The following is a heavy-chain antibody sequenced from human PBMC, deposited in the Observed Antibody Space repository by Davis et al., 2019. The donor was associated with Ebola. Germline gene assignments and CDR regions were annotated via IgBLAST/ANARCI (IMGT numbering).Heavy chain of an antibody. D-gene: IGHD3/OR15-3a*01. CDR2: IYYSGST. V-gene: IGHV4-61*01. CDR3: ARDFSLDRFDYYYYYGMDV. J-gene: IGHJ6*02. Sequence: SETLSLTCTVSGGSVSSGSYYWSWIRQPPGKGLEWIGYIYYSGSTNYNPSLKSRATISVDTSKNQFSLKLSSVAAADTAVYYCARDFSLDRFDYYYYYGMDVWGQGTTVTVSS. CDR1: GGSVSSGSYY.